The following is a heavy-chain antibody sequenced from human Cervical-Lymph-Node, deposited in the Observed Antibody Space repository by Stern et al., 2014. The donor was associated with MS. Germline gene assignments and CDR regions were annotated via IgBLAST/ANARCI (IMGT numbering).Heavy chain of an antibody. CDR2: ITPLYDAT. Sequence: QVQLVQSGAEVKKPGSSVKVSCKTSGGTFSTYAIGWVRQAPGQWLELMGGITPLYDATTYAQKFQGRVTITADESTRTAYMELSSLRSDDTAMYYCARGDSEAPIYYFDSWGQGTLVTVSS. D-gene: IGHD2-21*01. CDR1: GGTFSTYA. J-gene: IGHJ4*02. V-gene: IGHV1-69*01. CDR3: ARGDSEAPIYYFDS.